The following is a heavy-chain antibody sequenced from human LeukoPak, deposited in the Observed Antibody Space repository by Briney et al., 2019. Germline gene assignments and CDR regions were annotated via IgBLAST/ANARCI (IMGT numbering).Heavy chain of an antibody. CDR3: ASSDSSGWYPIQH. D-gene: IGHD6-19*01. V-gene: IGHV4-39*01. Sequence: PSETLSLTCTVSGGSISSSSSYWGWIRQPPGKGLEWIGSIYYSGSTYYNPSLKSRVTISVDTSKNQFSLKLSSVTAADTAVYYCASSDSSGWYPIQHWGQGTLVTVSS. CDR1: GGSISSSSSY. J-gene: IGHJ1*01. CDR2: IYYSGST.